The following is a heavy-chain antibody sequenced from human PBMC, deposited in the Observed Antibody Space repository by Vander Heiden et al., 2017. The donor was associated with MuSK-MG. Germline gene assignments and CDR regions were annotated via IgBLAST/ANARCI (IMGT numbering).Heavy chain of an antibody. CDR1: GFAFRSYG. V-gene: IGHV3-30*18. J-gene: IGHJ5*02. CDR2: ISYDGSNK. D-gene: IGHD1-26*01. Sequence: QVQLVESGGGVVQPGRSLRLPCAASGFAFRSYGMHWVRQAPGKGLEWVAVISYDGSNKYYGDSVKGRFTISRDNSKNTLYLQMNSLRAEDTAVYYCAKGGGGAHNWFDPWGQGTLVTVSS. CDR3: AKGGGGAHNWFDP.